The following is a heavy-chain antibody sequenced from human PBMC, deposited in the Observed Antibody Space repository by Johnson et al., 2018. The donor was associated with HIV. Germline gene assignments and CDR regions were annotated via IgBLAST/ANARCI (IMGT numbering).Heavy chain of an antibody. CDR1: GFTFSSYW. V-gene: IGHV3-7*04. D-gene: IGHD3-22*01. CDR3: ARGKYYYDSSGYYGPKTNNGAFDI. Sequence: VQLVESGGGLVQPGGSLRLSCAASGFTFSSYWMSCVRQAPGKGLEWVANIKQDGSEKYYVDSVKGRFTISRDNAKNSLYLQMNSLRAEDTAVYYCARGKYYYDSSGYYGPKTNNGAFDIGGQGTMVTVSS. CDR2: IKQDGSEK. J-gene: IGHJ3*02.